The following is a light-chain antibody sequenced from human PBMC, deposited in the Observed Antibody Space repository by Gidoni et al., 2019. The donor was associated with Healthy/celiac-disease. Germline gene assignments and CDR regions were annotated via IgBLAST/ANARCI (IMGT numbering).Light chain of an antibody. CDR2: AAS. J-gene: IGKJ2*01. Sequence: ITCRASQSISSYLNWYQQKPGKAPKLLIYAASSLQSGVPSRFSGSGSGTDFTLTISSLQPEDFATYYCQQSYSTPYTFGQGTKLEIK. CDR3: QQSYSTPYT. V-gene: IGKV1-39*01. CDR1: QSISSY.